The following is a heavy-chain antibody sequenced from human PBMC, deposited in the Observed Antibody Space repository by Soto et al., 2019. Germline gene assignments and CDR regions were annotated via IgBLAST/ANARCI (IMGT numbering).Heavy chain of an antibody. V-gene: IGHV1-18*01. J-gene: IGHJ4*02. CDR2: ISPNTGNT. CDR1: GYTFTTYG. Sequence: ASVKVSCKATGYTFTTYGISWVRQAPGQGLEWMGWISPNTGNTAYAHKVQGRVAMTTDTSTSTAYMDLWSLIPDDTAVYYCARADPTTGTIIYFDYWGQGALVTVSS. CDR3: ARADPTTGTIIYFDY. D-gene: IGHD1-1*01.